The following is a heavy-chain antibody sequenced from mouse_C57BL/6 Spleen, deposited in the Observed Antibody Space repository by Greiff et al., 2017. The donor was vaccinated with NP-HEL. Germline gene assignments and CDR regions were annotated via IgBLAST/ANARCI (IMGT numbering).Heavy chain of an antibody. CDR2: IRSKSNNYAT. CDR3: VRQEGPYDGYYEGYFDY. D-gene: IGHD2-3*01. CDR1: GFSFNTYA. Sequence: EVKLVESGGGLVQPKGSLKLSCAASGFSFNTYAMNWVRQAPGKGLEWVARIRSKSNNYATYYADSVKDRFTISRDDSESMLYLQMNNLKTEDTAMYYCVRQEGPYDGYYEGYFDYWGQGTTLTVSS. J-gene: IGHJ2*01. V-gene: IGHV10-1*01.